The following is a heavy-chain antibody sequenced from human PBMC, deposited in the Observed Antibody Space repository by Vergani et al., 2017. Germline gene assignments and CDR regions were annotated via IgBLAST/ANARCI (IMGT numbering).Heavy chain of an antibody. J-gene: IGHJ2*01. CDR3: ARGGTTVAAKTIWYFDL. CDR2: IYYSGST. D-gene: IGHD2-15*01. V-gene: IGHV4-59*12. CDR1: GGSISDYY. Sequence: QVQLQESGPGLVKPSETLSLTCTVSGGSISDYYWSWIRQPPGKGLEWIGYIYYSGSTYYNPSLKSRVTISVDTSKNQFSLKLSSVTAADTAVYYCARGGTTVAAKTIWYFDLWGRGTLVTVSS.